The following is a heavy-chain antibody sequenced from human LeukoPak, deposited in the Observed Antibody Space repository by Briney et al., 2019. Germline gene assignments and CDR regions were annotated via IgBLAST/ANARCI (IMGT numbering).Heavy chain of an antibody. CDR3: ARGDDYVWGSYRELDY. J-gene: IGHJ4*02. Sequence: GASVKVSCKASGYTLTSYGISWVRQAPGQGLEWMGWISAYNGNTNYAQKLQGRVTMTTDTSTSTAYMELRSLRSDDTAVYYCARGDDYVWGSYRELDYWGQGTLVTVSS. D-gene: IGHD3-16*02. CDR2: ISAYNGNT. V-gene: IGHV1-18*01. CDR1: GYTLTSYG.